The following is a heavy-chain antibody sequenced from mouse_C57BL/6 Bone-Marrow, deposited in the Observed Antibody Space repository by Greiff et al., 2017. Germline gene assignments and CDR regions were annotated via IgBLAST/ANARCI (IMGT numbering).Heavy chain of an antibody. CDR2: ISYDGSN. J-gene: IGHJ1*03. CDR3: ARAYYSNYWYFDV. V-gene: IGHV3-6*01. Sequence: EVQRVESGPGLVKPSQSLSLTCSVTGYSITSGYYWNWIRQFPGNKLEWMGYISYDGSNNYNPSLKNRISITRDTSKNQFFLKLNSVTTEDTATYYCARAYYSNYWYFDVWGTGTTVTVSS. D-gene: IGHD2-5*01. CDR1: GYSITSGYY.